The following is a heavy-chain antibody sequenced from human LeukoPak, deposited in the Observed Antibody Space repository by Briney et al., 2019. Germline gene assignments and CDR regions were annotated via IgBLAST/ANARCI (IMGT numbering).Heavy chain of an antibody. CDR1: GFTFSSYA. V-gene: IGHV3-30*04. Sequence: GRSLRLSCAASGFTFSSYAMHWVRQAPGKGLEWVTIISYDGTNKYYADSVKGRFTISRDNSKNTLFLQMNSLRAEDTAVYYCARVRRQLWLYFDYWGQGTLVTVSS. D-gene: IGHD5-18*01. CDR3: ARVRRQLWLYFDY. J-gene: IGHJ4*02. CDR2: ISYDGTNK.